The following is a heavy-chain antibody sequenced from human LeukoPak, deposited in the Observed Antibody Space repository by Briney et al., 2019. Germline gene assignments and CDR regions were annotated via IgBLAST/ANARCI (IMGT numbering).Heavy chain of an antibody. CDR2: IKQDGSER. CDR3: ARDGPMCTYGDSGLSSLPYMDV. V-gene: IGHV3-7*01. Sequence: GGSLRLSCSASGFISDLYWMTWVRQAPGKGVEWVANIKQDGSERNYVDSVKGRFTICRDDATNSVYLQMNSLRGEDTAMYYCARDGPMCTYGDSGLSSLPYMDVWGKGATVTVSS. CDR1: GFISDLYW. D-gene: IGHD4/OR15-4a*01. J-gene: IGHJ6*04.